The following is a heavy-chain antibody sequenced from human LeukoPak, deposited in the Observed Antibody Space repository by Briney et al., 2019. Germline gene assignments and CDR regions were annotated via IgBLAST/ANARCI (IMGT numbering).Heavy chain of an antibody. CDR3: AKNRMGVYYFDY. V-gene: IGHV3-53*01. CDR2: IYSGGST. Sequence: GGSLRLSCAASGFTFSSNYMSWVRQAPGKGLEWVSVIYSGGSTYYADSVKGRFTISSDNSKNTLYLQMNSLRVEDSALYYCAKNRMGVYYFDYWGQGTLVTVSS. D-gene: IGHD3-16*01. CDR1: GFTFSSNY. J-gene: IGHJ4*02.